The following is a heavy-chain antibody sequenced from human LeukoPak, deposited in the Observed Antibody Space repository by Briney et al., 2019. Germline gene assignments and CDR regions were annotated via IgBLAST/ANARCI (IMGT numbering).Heavy chain of an antibody. CDR3: ARRIAEAGSHAFDI. D-gene: IGHD6-13*01. CDR1: GFTFSSYA. Sequence: PGGSLRLSCAASGFTFSSYAMSWVRQAPGKGLEWVSYIRSGGTDIFYADSVKGRFTISRDNAKNSLYLQMNSLGAEDTAVYYCARRIAEAGSHAFDIWGQGTMVTVSS. J-gene: IGHJ3*02. CDR2: IRSGGTDI. V-gene: IGHV3-21*04.